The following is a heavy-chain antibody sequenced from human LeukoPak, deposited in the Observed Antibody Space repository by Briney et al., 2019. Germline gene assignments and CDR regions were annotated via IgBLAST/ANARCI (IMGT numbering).Heavy chain of an antibody. CDR2: IYTTGTT. J-gene: IGHJ4*02. CDR3: GKKGYTGIYFCVDY. D-gene: IGHD3-16*02. Sequence: SETLSLICSVSGGSINSYYWGWVRQPAGKGLEWIGRIYTTGTTNYSPSLKSRLTMSVDTSKNQFSLKLRSVTAADTAVYWCGKKGYTGIYFCVDYWGRGTLAPVSS. CDR1: GGSINSYY. V-gene: IGHV4-4*07.